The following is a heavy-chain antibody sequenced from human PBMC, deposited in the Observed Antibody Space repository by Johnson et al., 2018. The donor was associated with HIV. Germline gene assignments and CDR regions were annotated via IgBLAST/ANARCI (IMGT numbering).Heavy chain of an antibody. Sequence: VQLVESGGGLIQPGGSLRLSCAASGFTFRSYWMSWVRQAPGKGLEWVATINQDGSEKYYVDSLTGRFTVSRDNAKNSLFLQMNSLGAEDRTIYYCTGGWYNLAAFNIWGQGTMVTVSS. D-gene: IGHD6-19*01. V-gene: IGHV3-7*01. CDR1: GFTFRSYW. J-gene: IGHJ3*02. CDR2: INQDGSEK. CDR3: TGGWYNLAAFNI.